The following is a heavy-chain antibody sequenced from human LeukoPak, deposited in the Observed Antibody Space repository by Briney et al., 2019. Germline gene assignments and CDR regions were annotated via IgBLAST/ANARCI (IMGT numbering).Heavy chain of an antibody. CDR2: IYYSGST. Sequence: SETLSLTCTVSGGSISSGGYYWSWIRQHPGKGLEWIGYIYYSGSTYYNPSLKSRVTISVDTSKNQFSLKLSSVTAADTAVYYCARPSEVVIDNYHSEYFQHWGQGTLVTVSS. CDR1: GGSISSGGYY. CDR3: ARPSEVVIDNYHSEYFQH. D-gene: IGHD3-22*01. V-gene: IGHV4-31*03. J-gene: IGHJ1*01.